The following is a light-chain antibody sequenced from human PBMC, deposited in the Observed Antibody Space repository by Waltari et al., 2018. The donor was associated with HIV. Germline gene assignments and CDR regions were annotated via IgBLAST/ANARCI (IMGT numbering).Light chain of an antibody. CDR3: AAWNSSLNGYYV. J-gene: IGLJ1*01. V-gene: IGLV1-44*01. CDR1: SYNIGRNT. Sequence: QSVLTQPPSASGTPGQRVTISCSGSSYNIGRNTVNWYQHLPGTAPKLPIYSNSQRPAGGPDRCSGSKSGSSASLAISGLQSEDEGDYYCAAWNSSLNGYYVFGTGTKVTGL. CDR2: SNS.